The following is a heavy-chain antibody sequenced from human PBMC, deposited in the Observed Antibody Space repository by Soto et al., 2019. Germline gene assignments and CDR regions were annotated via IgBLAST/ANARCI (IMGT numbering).Heavy chain of an antibody. V-gene: IGHV4-34*01. J-gene: IGHJ6*01. CDR3: ARGEEEATIGGSLYYYYGMDV. Sequence: QVQLQQWGAGLLKPSETLSLTCAVYGGSFSGYYWSWIRQPPGKGLEWIGEINHSGSTNYNPSLKSRFTISVDTSKNQFSLKLSSVTAAGTAVYYCARGEEEATIGGSLYYYYGMDVW. CDR1: GGSFSGYY. D-gene: IGHD5-12*01. CDR2: INHSGST.